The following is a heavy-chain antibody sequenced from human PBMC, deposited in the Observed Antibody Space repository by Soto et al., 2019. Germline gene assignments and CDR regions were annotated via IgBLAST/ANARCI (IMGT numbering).Heavy chain of an antibody. D-gene: IGHD2-2*01. CDR2: IYWNDDK. CDR3: AHHTITPATNWFDP. Sequence: SGPTLVNPTQTLTLTCTFSGFSLTTSGVGVGWIRQPPGKALEWLALIYWNDDKRYSPSLRGRLTITKDTSKNQVVLAMTNMDPVGTATYYCAHHTITPATNWFDPWGLGTLVTVSS. V-gene: IGHV2-5*01. J-gene: IGHJ5*02. CDR1: GFSLTTSGVG.